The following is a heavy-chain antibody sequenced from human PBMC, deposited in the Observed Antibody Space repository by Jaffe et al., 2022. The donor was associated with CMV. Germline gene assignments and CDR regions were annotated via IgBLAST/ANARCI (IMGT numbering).Heavy chain of an antibody. CDR1: GFTFSSYA. CDR2: ISGSGGST. V-gene: IGHV3-23*01. D-gene: IGHD3-9*01. CDR3: AKEEVEYYDILTGPYYFDY. Sequence: EVQLLESGGGLVQPGGSLRLSCAASGFTFSSYAMSWVRQAPGKGLEWVSAISGSGGSTYYADSVKGRFTISRDNSKNTLYLQMNSLRAEDTAVYYCAKEEVEYYDILTGPYYFDYWGQGTLVTVSS. J-gene: IGHJ4*02.